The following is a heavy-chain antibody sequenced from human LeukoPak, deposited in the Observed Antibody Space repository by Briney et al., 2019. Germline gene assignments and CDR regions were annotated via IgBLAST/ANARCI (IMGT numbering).Heavy chain of an antibody. CDR2: IKQDGSEK. V-gene: IGHV3-7*01. Sequence: QPGGSLRLSCAASGFTFSSYWMSWVRQAPGKGLEWVANIKQDGSEKYYVDSVKGRFTISRDNAKNSLYLQMNSLRAEDTAVYYCASGFGFDCSSTSCSYFDYWGQGTLVTVSS. J-gene: IGHJ4*02. CDR1: GFTFSSYW. D-gene: IGHD2-2*01. CDR3: ASGFGFDCSSTSCSYFDY.